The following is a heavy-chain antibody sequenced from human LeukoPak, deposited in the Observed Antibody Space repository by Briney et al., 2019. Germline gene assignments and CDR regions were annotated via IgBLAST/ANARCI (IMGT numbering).Heavy chain of an antibody. V-gene: IGHV4-61*02. CDR2: IYTSGST. CDR3: ARHNDFWSGYLAIDP. CDR1: GGSISSGSYY. J-gene: IGHJ5*02. D-gene: IGHD3-3*01. Sequence: SETLSLTCTVSGGSISSGSYYWSWIRQPAGKGLEWIGRIYTSGSTNYNPSLKSRVTISVDTSKNQFSLKLSSVTAADTAVYYCARHNDFWSGYLAIDPWGQGTLVTVSS.